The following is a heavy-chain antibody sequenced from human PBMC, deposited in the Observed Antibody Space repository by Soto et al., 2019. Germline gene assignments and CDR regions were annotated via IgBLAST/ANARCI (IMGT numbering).Heavy chain of an antibody. CDR1: GFTFSSYG. D-gene: IGHD6-6*01. CDR3: ARDQAARTNYYYCGMDV. Sequence: QVQLVESGGGVVQPGRSLRLSCAASGFTFSSYGMHWVRQAPGKGLEWVAVIWYDGSNKYYADSVKGRFTISRDNSKNTLYLQMNSLRAEDTAVYYCARDQAARTNYYYCGMDVWGQGTTVTVSS. J-gene: IGHJ6*02. CDR2: IWYDGSNK. V-gene: IGHV3-33*01.